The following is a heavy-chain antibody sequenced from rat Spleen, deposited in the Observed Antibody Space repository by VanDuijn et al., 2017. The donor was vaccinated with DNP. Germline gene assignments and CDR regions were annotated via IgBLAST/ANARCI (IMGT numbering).Heavy chain of an antibody. CDR3: TSLLLKWSFDY. D-gene: IGHD1-1*01. CDR1: GFTFSDYG. J-gene: IGHJ2*01. V-gene: IGHV5-20*01. Sequence: EVQLVQSGGGLVQPGRSLKLSCAASGFTFSDYGMAWVRQAPTKGLDWVASVTKSGGSTYYRDFVKCRFTNSRDNAKSTLYLQMDSLRSEDTATYYCTSLLLKWSFDYWGQGVMVTVSS. CDR2: VTKSGGST.